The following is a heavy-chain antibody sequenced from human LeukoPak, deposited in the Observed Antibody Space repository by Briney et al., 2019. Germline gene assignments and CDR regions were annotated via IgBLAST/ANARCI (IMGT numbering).Heavy chain of an antibody. J-gene: IGHJ5*02. D-gene: IGHD3-3*01. Sequence: GASVKVSCKASGYTFTGYYMHWVRQAPGQGLEWMGWINPNSGGTNYAQKFQGRVTMTRDTSISTAYMELSRLRSDDTAVYYCAREPITIFGVVTNWFDPWGQGTLVTVSS. V-gene: IGHV1-2*02. CDR2: INPNSGGT. CDR1: GYTFTGYY. CDR3: AREPITIFGVVTNWFDP.